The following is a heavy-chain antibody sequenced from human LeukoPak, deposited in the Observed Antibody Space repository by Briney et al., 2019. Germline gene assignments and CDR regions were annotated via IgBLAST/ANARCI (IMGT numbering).Heavy chain of an antibody. D-gene: IGHD6-19*01. CDR2: ISSSSGYI. CDR1: GFTFSSYS. V-gene: IGHV3-21*01. J-gene: IGHJ4*02. Sequence: GGSLRLSCAASGFTFSSYSMNWVRQAPGKGLEWVSSISSSSGYIYYADSVKGRFTISRDNAKNSLYLQMNSLRAEDTAVYYCARDSGTSYSSGWYDYWGQGTLVTVSS. CDR3: ARDSGTSYSSGWYDY.